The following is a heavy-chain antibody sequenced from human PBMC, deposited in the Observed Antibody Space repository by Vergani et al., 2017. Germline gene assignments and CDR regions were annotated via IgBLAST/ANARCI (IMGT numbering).Heavy chain of an antibody. J-gene: IGHJ6*02. CDR1: GGTFSSYA. V-gene: IGHV1-69*12. Sequence: QVQLVQSGAEVKKPGSSVKVSCKASGGTFSSYAISWVRQAPGQGLEWMGGIIPIFGTANYAQKFQGRVTITADESTSTAYMELSSLRSEDTAVYYCARYRHPDVTIFHYYYYGMDVWGQGTTVTVSS. D-gene: IGHD3-10*02. CDR3: ARYRHPDVTIFHYYYYGMDV. CDR2: IIPIFGTA.